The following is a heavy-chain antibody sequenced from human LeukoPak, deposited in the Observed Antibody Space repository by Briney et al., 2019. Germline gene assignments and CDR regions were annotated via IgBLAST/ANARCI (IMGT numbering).Heavy chain of an antibody. CDR3: ARGEGWFDP. J-gene: IGHJ5*02. V-gene: IGHV1-69*04. Sequence: SVKVSCKASGGTFSSYAISWVRQAPGQGLEWMGRIIPILGITNYAQKFQGRVTITADKSTSTAYMELSSLRSEDTAVYYCARGEGWFDPWGQGTLVTVSS. CDR2: IIPILGIT. CDR1: GGTFSSYA.